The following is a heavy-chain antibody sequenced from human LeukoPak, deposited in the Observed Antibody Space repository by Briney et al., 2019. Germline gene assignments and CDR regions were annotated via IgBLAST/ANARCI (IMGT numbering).Heavy chain of an antibody. Sequence: GGSLRLSCAASGFTFSSYAMSWVRQAPGKGLEWVSAISGSGGSTYYADSVKGRFTISRDNSKNTLYLQMSSLRAEDTAVYYCAKDSPLDYGDYGYDAFDIWGQGTMVTVSS. J-gene: IGHJ3*02. V-gene: IGHV3-23*01. CDR1: GFTFSSYA. CDR2: ISGSGGST. CDR3: AKDSPLDYGDYGYDAFDI. D-gene: IGHD4-17*01.